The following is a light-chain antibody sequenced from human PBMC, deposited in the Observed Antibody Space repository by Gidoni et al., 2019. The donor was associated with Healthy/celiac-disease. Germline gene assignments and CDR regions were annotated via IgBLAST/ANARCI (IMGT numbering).Light chain of an antibody. CDR1: SSDVGGYNY. V-gene: IGLV2-11*01. Sequence: QSALTQPRSVSGSPGQSVTISCTGTSSDVGGYNYVSWYQQHPGKAPKLMIYDVSKRPSGVPDRFSGPKSGNTASLTISGLQAEDEADYYCSSDAGSYTLFGGGTKLTVL. CDR2: DVS. CDR3: SSDAGSYTL. J-gene: IGLJ2*01.